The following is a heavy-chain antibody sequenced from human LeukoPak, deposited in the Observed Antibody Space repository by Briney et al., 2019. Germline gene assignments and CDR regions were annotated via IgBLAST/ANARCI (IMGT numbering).Heavy chain of an antibody. V-gene: IGHV3-53*01. CDR2: IYSGGST. Sequence: GGSLRLSCAASGFTVSSNYMSWVRQAPGKGLEWVSVIYSGGSTYYADSVKGRFTISRDNSKNTLYLQMNSLRAEDTAVYYCARQAELRLLEWPQNYYYYYMDVWGKGPRVTVSS. CDR3: ARQAELRLLEWPQNYYYYYMDV. J-gene: IGHJ6*03. D-gene: IGHD3-3*01. CDR1: GFTVSSNY.